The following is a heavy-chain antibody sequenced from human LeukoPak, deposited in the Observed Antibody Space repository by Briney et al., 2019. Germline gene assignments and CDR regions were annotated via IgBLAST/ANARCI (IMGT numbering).Heavy chain of an antibody. CDR3: ARDLVECTGGTCQSRVGFDF. CDR2: IYSSGRS. V-gene: IGHV4-39*07. Sequence: SETLSLTCAVSGGSIRNSSFYWGWIRQPPGKGLEWIASIYSSGRSYYNPSLKSRITMSVDTSKNQFSLNLSSVTAADTAVYYCARDLVECTGGTCQSRVGFDFWGQGTLVTVSS. CDR1: GGSIRNSSFY. D-gene: IGHD2-8*02. J-gene: IGHJ4*02.